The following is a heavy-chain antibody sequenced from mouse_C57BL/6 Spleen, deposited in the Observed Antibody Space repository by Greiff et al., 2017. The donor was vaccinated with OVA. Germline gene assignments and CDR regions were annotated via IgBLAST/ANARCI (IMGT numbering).Heavy chain of an antibody. CDR1: GFTFTDYY. CDR2: IRNKANGYTT. D-gene: IGHD1-1*01. Sequence: EVQLLESGGGLVQPGGSLSLSCAASGFTFTDYYMSWVRQPPGKALEWLGFIRNKANGYTTEYSAAVKGRFTISRDNSQSILYLQMNALRAEDGATYYCARYYYGSSYFDYWGQGTTLTVSS. V-gene: IGHV7-3*01. J-gene: IGHJ2*01. CDR3: ARYYYGSSYFDY.